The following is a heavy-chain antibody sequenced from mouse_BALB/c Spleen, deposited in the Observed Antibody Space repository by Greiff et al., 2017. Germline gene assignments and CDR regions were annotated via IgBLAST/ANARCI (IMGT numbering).Heavy chain of an antibody. CDR1: GYTFTSYV. V-gene: IGHV1-15*01. D-gene: IGHD2-2*01. CDR3: TREGDYGYDY. Sequence: QVQLQQSGPELVKPGASVKMSCKASGYTFTSYVMHWVKQQPVHGLEWIGAIDPETGGTAYNQKFKGKATLTADKSSSPAYMELRSLTSEDSAVYYCTREGDYGYDYWGQGTSVTVSS. CDR2: IDPETGGT. J-gene: IGHJ4*01.